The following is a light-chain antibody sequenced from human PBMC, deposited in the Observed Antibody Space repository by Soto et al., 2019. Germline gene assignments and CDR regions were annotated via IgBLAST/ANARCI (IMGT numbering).Light chain of an antibody. CDR2: GAF. J-gene: IGKJ1*01. V-gene: IGKV1-12*01. CDR3: QQVTTFHRT. CDR1: QGISTW. Sequence: DIQMTQYPSSVAAAVGDRVTITCRASQGISTWLAWYQHKPWTAPKLLIFGAFSLQRGVPSRFAGSGSGTDFTLTIKSLQPEDVANYYCQQVTTFHRTFGQWTKLEIK.